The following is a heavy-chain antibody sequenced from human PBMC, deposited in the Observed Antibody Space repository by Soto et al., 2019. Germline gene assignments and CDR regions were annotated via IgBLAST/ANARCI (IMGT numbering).Heavy chain of an antibody. CDR3: ARDLRPVLLWFGELVY. D-gene: IGHD3-10*01. Sequence: GGSLRLSCAASGFTFSSYAMHWVRQAPGKGLEWVAVISYDGSNKYYADSVKGRFTISRDNSKNTLYLQMNNLRAEDTAVYYCARDLRPVLLWFGELVYWGQGTLVTVSS. CDR1: GFTFSSYA. V-gene: IGHV3-30-3*01. J-gene: IGHJ4*02. CDR2: ISYDGSNK.